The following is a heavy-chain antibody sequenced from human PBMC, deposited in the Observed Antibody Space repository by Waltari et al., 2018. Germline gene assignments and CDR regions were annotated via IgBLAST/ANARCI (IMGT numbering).Heavy chain of an antibody. V-gene: IGHV1-69-2*01. CDR2: VDPEDGET. J-gene: IGHJ4*02. Sequence: EVQLVQSGAEVKKPGATVKISCKASGYTFTDYSMHWLQQAPGKGLEWMGRVDPEDGETIYEEKFQGRVTITADTSTDTAYMELSSLRSEDTAVYYCATAAFWSGDYYFDYWGQGTLVTVSS. D-gene: IGHD3-3*01. CDR1: GYTFTDYS. CDR3: ATAAFWSGDYYFDY.